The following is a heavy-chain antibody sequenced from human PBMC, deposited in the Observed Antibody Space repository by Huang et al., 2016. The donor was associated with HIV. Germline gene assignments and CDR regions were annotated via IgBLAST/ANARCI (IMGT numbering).Heavy chain of an antibody. CDR1: GGTFSTNA. J-gene: IGHJ6*03. CDR2: ITPMVGTT. Sequence: QVQLVQYGAEVKRPGASVKVSCRASGGTFSTNAVSGVRQAPGQGLEGMGGITPMVGTTKSAQRFQCKVTITADESSSTVYMELSSLRSDDTAVYYCARQPYCGGDCAHYYYFYMDVWGKGTTVTVSS. CDR3: ARQPYCGGDCAHYYYFYMDV. D-gene: IGHD2-21*02. V-gene: IGHV1-69*13.